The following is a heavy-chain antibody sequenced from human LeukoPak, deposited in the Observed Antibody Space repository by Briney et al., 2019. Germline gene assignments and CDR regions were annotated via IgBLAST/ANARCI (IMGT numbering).Heavy chain of an antibody. CDR3: ARDLGY. Sequence: PGASLRLSCTTSGFTFSSHAMSWVRQAPGKGLEWVSVISGSGGSTYYGDSVKGRFTISRDNSKNTLYLQMNSLRAEDTAVYYCARDLGYWGQGTLVTVSS. V-gene: IGHV3-23*01. J-gene: IGHJ4*02. CDR1: GFTFSSHA. CDR2: ISGSGGST.